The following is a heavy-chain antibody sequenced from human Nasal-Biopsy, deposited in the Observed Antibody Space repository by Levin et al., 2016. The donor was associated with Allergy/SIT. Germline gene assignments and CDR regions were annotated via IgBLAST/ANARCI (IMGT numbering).Heavy chain of an antibody. CDR1: GFIFSSYN. D-gene: IGHD1/OR15-1a*01. V-gene: IGHV3-21*01. J-gene: IGHJ6*03. Sequence: GGSLRLSCAASGFIFSSYNMNWVRQTPKTGLEWLSSITRSSSKTFYAASVTGRFSISRDNAKRSLYLQMNNLRAEDTAIYYCARVPAPDEQFYYMDVWGKGTAVTVSS. CDR3: ARVPAPDEQFYYMDV. CDR2: ITRSSSKT.